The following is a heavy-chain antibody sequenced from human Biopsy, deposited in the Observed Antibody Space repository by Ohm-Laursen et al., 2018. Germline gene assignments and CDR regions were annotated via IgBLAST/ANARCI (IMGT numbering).Heavy chain of an antibody. CDR1: EGTFSNYG. Sequence: ASVKVSCKAPEGTFSNYGVNWVRQAPGQGLEWLGGNIPILGTGNYAHQFQDRVTVAADTSTSTATMELRSLRSDDTAVYYCATKLTGYFHHWGQRTLVIVSS. J-gene: IGHJ1*01. CDR2: NIPILGTG. CDR3: ATKLTGYFHH. D-gene: IGHD3-9*01. V-gene: IGHV1-69*06.